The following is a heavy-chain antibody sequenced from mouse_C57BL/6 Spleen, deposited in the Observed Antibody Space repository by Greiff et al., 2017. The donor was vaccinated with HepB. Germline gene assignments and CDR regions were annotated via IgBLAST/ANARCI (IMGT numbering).Heavy chain of an antibody. CDR1: GYSITSGYD. V-gene: IGHV3-1*01. CDR2: ISYSGST. D-gene: IGHD4-1*01. Sequence: EVQLQQSGPGMVKPSQSLSLTCTVTGYSITSGYDWHWIRHFPGNKLEWMGYISYSGSTNYNPSLKSRISITHDTSKNHFFLKLNSVTTEDTATYYCARGRLDYYFDYWGQGTTLTVSS. CDR3: ARGRLDYYFDY. J-gene: IGHJ2*01.